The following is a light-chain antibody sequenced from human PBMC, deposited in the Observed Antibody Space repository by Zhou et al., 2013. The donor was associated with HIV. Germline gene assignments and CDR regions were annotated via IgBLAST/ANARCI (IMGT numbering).Light chain of an antibody. J-gene: IGLJ1*01. CDR3: GTWDGSLNTFV. CDR1: SSNVGNNY. Sequence: QSVLTQPPSVSAAPGQTVTIPCSGSSSNVGNNYVSWYQQLPGTAPTLLIYDNHMRPSGIPDRFSGSKSGTSATLGITGLQTGDEADYYCGTWDGSLNTFVFGTGTTLTVL. V-gene: IGLV1-51*01. CDR2: DNH.